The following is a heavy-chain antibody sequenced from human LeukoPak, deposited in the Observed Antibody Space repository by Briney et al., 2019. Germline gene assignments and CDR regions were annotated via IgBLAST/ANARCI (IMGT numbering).Heavy chain of an antibody. CDR1: GGTFSSHA. V-gene: IGHV1-69*05. J-gene: IGHJ4*02. CDR3: ARGDSGYDYGFDN. D-gene: IGHD5-12*01. CDR2: IIPIFGTT. Sequence: GASVKVSCKASGGTFSSHAISWVRQAPGRGLEWVGGIIPIFGTTNYAQKFQGRVTITTDESTSTGYMELRSLRSDDTAVYYCARGDSGYDYGFDNWGQGTLVTVSS.